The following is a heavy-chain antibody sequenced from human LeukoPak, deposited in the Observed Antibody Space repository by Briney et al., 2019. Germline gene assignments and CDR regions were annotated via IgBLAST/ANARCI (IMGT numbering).Heavy chain of an antibody. D-gene: IGHD1-20*01. CDR1: GFTFSTYA. CDR2: ISGRGVST. Sequence: PGGSLRLSCAASGFTFSTYAMSWVRQAPGKGLEWVSAISGRGVSTSYADSVRGRFTISRDNSKNTLYLQMNSLRAEDTAAYYCAKAASGNWNDVSDYWGQGTLVTVSS. V-gene: IGHV3-23*01. CDR3: AKAASGNWNDVSDY. J-gene: IGHJ4*02.